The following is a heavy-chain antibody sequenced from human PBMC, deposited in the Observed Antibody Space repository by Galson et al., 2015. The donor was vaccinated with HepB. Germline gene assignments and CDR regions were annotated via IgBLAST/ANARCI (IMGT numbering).Heavy chain of an antibody. CDR1: GGTFSSYA. J-gene: IGHJ4*02. CDR3: AMGIAVAGTGGVYY. V-gene: IGHV1-69*10. CDR2: IIPILGIA. Sequence: SCKASGGTFSSYAISWVRQAPGQGLEWMGGIIPILGIANYAQKFQGRVTITADKSTSTAYMELSSLRSEDTAVYYCAMGIAVAGTGGVYYWGQGTLVTVSS. D-gene: IGHD6-19*01.